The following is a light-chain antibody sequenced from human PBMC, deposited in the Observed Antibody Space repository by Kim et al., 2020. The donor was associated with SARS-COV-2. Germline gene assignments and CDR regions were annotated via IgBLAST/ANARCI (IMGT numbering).Light chain of an antibody. CDR1: SSDVGGYNY. Sequence: GQSVTISCTVTSSDVGGYNYVSWYQQHPGKAPKLMIYDVSKRPSGVPDRFSGSKPGNTASLTISGLQAEDEADYYCCSYAGSYTYVFGTGTRSPS. J-gene: IGLJ1*01. CDR3: CSYAGSYTYV. CDR2: DVS. V-gene: IGLV2-11*01.